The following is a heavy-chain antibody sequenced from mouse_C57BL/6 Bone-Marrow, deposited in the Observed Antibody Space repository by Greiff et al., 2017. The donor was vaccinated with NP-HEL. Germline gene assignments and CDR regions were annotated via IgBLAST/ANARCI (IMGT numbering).Heavy chain of an antibody. J-gene: IGHJ1*03. V-gene: IGHV1-39*01. D-gene: IGHD2-3*01. CDR1: GYTFTDYN. Sequence: VQLQQSGPELVKPGASVTLSCKASGYTFTDYNMNWVKQSPGNSLEWIGAINPNYGTTSYNQKFKGKATLTVDQSSSTAYMQLNSLTSEDSAVYDWASDGYYSYWYFDVWGTGTTVTVSS. CDR2: INPNYGTT. CDR3: ASDGYYSYWYFDV.